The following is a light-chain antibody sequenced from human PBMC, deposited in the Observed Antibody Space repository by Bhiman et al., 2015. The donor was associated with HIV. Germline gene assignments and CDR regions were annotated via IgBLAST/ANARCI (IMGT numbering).Light chain of an antibody. CDR3: QVWDSSSNHPGV. Sequence: SYVLTQPPSVSVAPGETARITCGGNNIGGESVHWYQQRPGQAPVLVIYYDSDRPSGIPERFSGSNSGNTATLTISRVEAGDEADYYCQVWDSSSNHPGVFGGGTKLTVL. V-gene: IGLV3-21*04. CDR1: NIGGES. J-gene: IGLJ3*02. CDR2: YDS.